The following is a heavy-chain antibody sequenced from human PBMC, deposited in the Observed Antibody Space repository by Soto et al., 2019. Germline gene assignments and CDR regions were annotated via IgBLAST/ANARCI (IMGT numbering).Heavy chain of an antibody. V-gene: IGHV1-69*13. Sequence: SVKVSCKVSGYTPTELSMHWVRQAPGKGLEWMGGIIPIFGTANYAQKFQGRVTITADESTSKAYVELSSLSSEDTAVYYCARGVAAGIDYWGQGTLVTVSS. CDR3: ARGVAAGIDY. CDR1: GYTPTELS. D-gene: IGHD6-13*01. CDR2: IIPIFGTA. J-gene: IGHJ4*02.